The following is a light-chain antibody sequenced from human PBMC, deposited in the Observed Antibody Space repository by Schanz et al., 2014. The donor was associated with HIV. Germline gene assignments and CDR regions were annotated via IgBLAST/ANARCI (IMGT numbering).Light chain of an antibody. Sequence: QSVLTQPPSASGTPGQGVTISCSGSSSNIGSNTVNWYQQLPGTAPKVLIYNNNQRPSGVPDRFSGSKSGNTASLTVTGLQAEDEADYYCSSYTSSSTHVVFGGGTKLTVL. CDR3: SSYTSSSTHVV. CDR2: NNN. J-gene: IGLJ2*01. CDR1: SSNIGSNT. V-gene: IGLV1-44*01.